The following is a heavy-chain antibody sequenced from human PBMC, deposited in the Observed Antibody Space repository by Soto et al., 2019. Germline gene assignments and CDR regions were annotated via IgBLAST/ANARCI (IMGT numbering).Heavy chain of an antibody. V-gene: IGHV3-30-3*01. Sequence: PGGSLRLSCAASGFTFRSYAMHWVRQAPGKGLKWVAVISYDGSNKYYAESVKSRFTISRDNSKNKLYLQMNSLRDKETAMFYCARDGYCSGGSCYSVPVFDYWGQGT. J-gene: IGHJ4*02. CDR1: GFTFRSYA. D-gene: IGHD2-15*01. CDR2: ISYDGSNK. CDR3: ARDGYCSGGSCYSVPVFDY.